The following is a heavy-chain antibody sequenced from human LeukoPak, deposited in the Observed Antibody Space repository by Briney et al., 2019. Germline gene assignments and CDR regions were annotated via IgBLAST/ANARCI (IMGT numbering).Heavy chain of an antibody. D-gene: IGHD4-17*01. Sequence: GASVTVSCKASVGTFRSFAINWVRQAPGKGLEWMGGIIPMINTPKYAQRFQGRVSITADESTSTGYMEVSSLRFEDTAVYYCAIFQGTYGDNDNDFWGQGTLVTVSS. CDR1: VGTFRSFA. CDR2: IIPMINTP. J-gene: IGHJ4*02. CDR3: AIFQGTYGDNDNDF. V-gene: IGHV1-69*13.